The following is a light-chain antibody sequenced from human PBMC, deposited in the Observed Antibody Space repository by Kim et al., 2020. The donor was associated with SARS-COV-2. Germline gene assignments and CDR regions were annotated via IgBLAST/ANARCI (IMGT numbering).Light chain of an antibody. CDR3: QSYDSSLSSWV. V-gene: IGLV1-40*01. CDR2: GNN. Sequence: VNTSCTGSSANIGAGHDVHWYQHFPGTAPIFFISGNNNRPSGVPDRFSGSKSGTSASLAITGLQAEDEADYYCQSYDSSLSSWVFGGGTKLTVL. J-gene: IGLJ3*02. CDR1: SANIGAGHD.